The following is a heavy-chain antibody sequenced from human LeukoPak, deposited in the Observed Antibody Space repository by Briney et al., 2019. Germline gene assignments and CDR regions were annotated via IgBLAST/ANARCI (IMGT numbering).Heavy chain of an antibody. D-gene: IGHD3-22*01. CDR1: GGSISSYY. Sequence: PSETLSLTCTVSGGSISSYYWSWLRQPAGKGLEWIGRIYTSGSTNYNPSLKSRVTMSVDTSKNQFSLKLSSVTAADTAVYYCARDKITYYYDSSGYFDYWGQGTLVTVSS. CDR2: IYTSGST. V-gene: IGHV4-4*07. CDR3: ARDKITYYYDSSGYFDY. J-gene: IGHJ4*02.